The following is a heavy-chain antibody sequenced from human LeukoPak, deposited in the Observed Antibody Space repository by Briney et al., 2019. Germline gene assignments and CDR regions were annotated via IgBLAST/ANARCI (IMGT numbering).Heavy chain of an antibody. Sequence: GGPPRLSRAPPGFSLSSYSISWGPPAPRKGRGWVSAISGSGGSTYYADSVKGRFTISRDNSKNTLYLQMNSLRAEDTAVYYCARDGYNYPLDYWGQGTLVTVSS. D-gene: IGHD5-24*01. CDR3: ARDGYNYPLDY. J-gene: IGHJ4*02. CDR2: ISGSGGST. CDR1: GFSLSSYS. V-gene: IGHV3-23*01.